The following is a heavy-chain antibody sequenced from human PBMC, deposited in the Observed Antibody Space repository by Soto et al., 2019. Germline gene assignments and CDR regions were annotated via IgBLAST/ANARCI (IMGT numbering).Heavy chain of an antibody. D-gene: IGHD4-4*01. J-gene: IGHJ6*03. V-gene: IGHV3-21*01. CDR2: ISSSSSYI. CDR1: GFTFSSYS. CDR3: ARNNDYRYYYYDYMDV. Sequence: EVQLVESGGGLVKPGGSLRLSCAASGFTFSSYSMNWVLQAPGKGLEWVSSISSSSSYIYYADSVKGRFTISRDNAKKSLYLQMNSLRAEDTAVYYCARNNDYRYYYYDYMDVWGKGTTVTVSS.